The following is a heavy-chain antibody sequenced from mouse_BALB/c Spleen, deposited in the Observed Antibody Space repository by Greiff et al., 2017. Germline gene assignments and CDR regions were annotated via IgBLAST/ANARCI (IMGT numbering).Heavy chain of an antibody. CDR1: GISITTGNYR. D-gene: IGHD2-2*01. V-gene: IGHV3-5*02. J-gene: IGHJ3*01. CDR2: IYYSGTI. Sequence: DVKLQESGPGLVKPSQTVSLTCTVTGISITTGNYRWSWIRQFPGNKLEWIGYIYYSGTITYNPSLTSRTTITRDTSKNQFFLEMNSLTAEDTATYYCARDRGLPFAYWGQGTLVTVSA. CDR3: ARDRGLPFAY.